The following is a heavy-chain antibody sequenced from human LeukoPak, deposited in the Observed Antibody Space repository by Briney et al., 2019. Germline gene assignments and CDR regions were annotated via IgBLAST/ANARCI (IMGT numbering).Heavy chain of an antibody. CDR2: IYYSGST. D-gene: IGHD3-10*01. CDR3: VGMESRELLPY. J-gene: IGHJ4*02. V-gene: IGHV4-59*08. CDR1: GGSISSYY. Sequence: SETLSLTCTVSGGSISSYYWSWIRQPPGKGLEWIGYIYYSGSTNYNPSLKSRVTISVDTSKNQFSLKLSSVTAADTAVYYCVGMESRELLPYWGQGTLVTVSS.